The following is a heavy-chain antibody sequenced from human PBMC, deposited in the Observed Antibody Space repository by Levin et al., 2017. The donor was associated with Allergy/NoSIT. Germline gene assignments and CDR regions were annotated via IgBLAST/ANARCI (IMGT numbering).Heavy chain of an antibody. D-gene: IGHD6-25*01. CDR1: GYSFTSYW. J-gene: IGHJ4*02. CDR2: IDPSDSYT. Sequence: GASVKVSCKGSGYSFTSYWISWVRQMPGKGLEWMGRIDPSDSYTNYSPSFQGHVTISVDKSISTAYVQWSSLKASDTAMYYCARHPGIAAAIDYWGQGILVTVSS. CDR3: ARHPGIAAAIDY. V-gene: IGHV5-10-1*01.